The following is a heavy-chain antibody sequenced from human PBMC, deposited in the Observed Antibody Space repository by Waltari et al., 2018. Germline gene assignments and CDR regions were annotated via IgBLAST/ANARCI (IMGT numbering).Heavy chain of an antibody. D-gene: IGHD1-26*01. Sequence: QLQLQESGPGLVKPSETLSLTCTVSGGSISSSSYYWGWIRQPPGKGLEWIGCIYYSGSTYNNPSLKSRVTISVDTSKNQFSLKLSSVTAADTAVYYCARLGSYLDYWGQGTLVTVSS. CDR3: ARLGSYLDY. CDR1: GGSISSSSYY. CDR2: IYYSGST. V-gene: IGHV4-39*01. J-gene: IGHJ4*02.